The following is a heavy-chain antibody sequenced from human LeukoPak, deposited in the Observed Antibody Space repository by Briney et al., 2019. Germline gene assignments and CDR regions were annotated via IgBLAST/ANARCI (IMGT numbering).Heavy chain of an antibody. CDR3: VKSGGYGLIDY. J-gene: IGHJ4*02. CDR1: GFTFSSYSMN. CDR2: IYYTGST. Sequence: GSLRLSCAASGFTFSSYSMNWVRQPPGKGLEWIGNIYYTGSTYYNASLQSRVTISIDMSKNQFSLRLNSVTAADTAMYYCVKSGGYGLIDYWGQGTLVTVSS. D-gene: IGHD1-26*01. V-gene: IGHV4-59*04.